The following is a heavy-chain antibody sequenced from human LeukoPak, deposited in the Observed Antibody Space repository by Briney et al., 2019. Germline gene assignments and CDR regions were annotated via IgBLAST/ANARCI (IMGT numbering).Heavy chain of an antibody. CDR2: INPIRGDT. CDR3: ARAATSFGVTFPGC. J-gene: IGHJ4*02. D-gene: IGHD3-3*01. Sequence: ASVKVSCKASGYTFTPYHMLWVRQTPGQGLEWMGVINPIRGDTSYAPKLQARVTLSSDMSTSTVYMELSSLRSEDTAVYYCARAATSFGVTFPGCWGQGTLVTVS. CDR1: GYTFTPYH. V-gene: IGHV1-46*04.